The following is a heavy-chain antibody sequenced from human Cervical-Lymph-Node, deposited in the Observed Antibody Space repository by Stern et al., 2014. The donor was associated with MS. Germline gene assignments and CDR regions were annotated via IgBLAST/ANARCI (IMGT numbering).Heavy chain of an antibody. CDR2: IYPYDSDT. Sequence: EVQLVESGAEVKKPGESLKISCKLSGYSFTIYYIAWVRQMPGKDLEWMGVIYPYDSDTTSSPSFQGQVTISADKSITTAYLQWSSLRASDTDMYYCARHVQGFDYWGQGTLVTVSS. CDR1: GYSFTIYY. CDR3: ARHVQGFDY. J-gene: IGHJ4*02. V-gene: IGHV5-51*01.